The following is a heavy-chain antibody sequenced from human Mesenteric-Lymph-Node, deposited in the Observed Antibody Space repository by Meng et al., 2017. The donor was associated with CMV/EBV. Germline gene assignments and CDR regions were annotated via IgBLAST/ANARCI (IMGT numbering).Heavy chain of an antibody. Sequence: ASVKVSCKASGYTFTSYGISWVRQAPGQGLEWMGWISAYNGNTNYAQKLQGRVTMTTDTSTSTAYMELRSLRSDDTAVYYCAREEIVVVPAAIPGVSYYYYYGMDVWGQGTTVTVSS. D-gene: IGHD2-2*02. CDR2: ISAYNGNT. J-gene: IGHJ6*02. CDR1: GYTFTSYG. V-gene: IGHV1-18*01. CDR3: AREEIVVVPAAIPGVSYYYYYGMDV.